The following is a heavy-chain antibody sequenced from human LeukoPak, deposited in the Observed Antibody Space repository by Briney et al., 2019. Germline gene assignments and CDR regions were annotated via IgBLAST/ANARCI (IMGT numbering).Heavy chain of an antibody. Sequence: PSETLSLTCAVYGGSFSGYYWSWIRQPPGKGLEWIGEINHSGSTNYNPSLKSRVTISVDTSKNQFSLKLSSVTAADTAVYYCARCLRYGSGSYYNYYYYYMDVWGKGTTVTVSS. CDR1: GGSFSGYY. J-gene: IGHJ6*03. CDR3: ARCLRYGSGSYYNYYYYYMDV. CDR2: INHSGST. V-gene: IGHV4-34*01. D-gene: IGHD3-10*01.